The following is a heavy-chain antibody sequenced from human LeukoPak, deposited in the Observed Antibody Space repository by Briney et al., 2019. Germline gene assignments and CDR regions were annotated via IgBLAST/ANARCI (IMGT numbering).Heavy chain of an antibody. CDR1: GFTFSSYW. CDR3: ARVCPTWIHPDYYYYYYMDV. J-gene: IGHJ6*03. V-gene: IGHV3-7*01. CDR2: IKQDGSEK. Sequence: GGSLRLSCAASGFTFSSYWMSWVRQAPGKGLEWVANIKQDGSEKYYVDSVKGRFTISRDNAKNSLYLQMNSLRAEDTAVYYCARVCPTWIHPDYYYYYYMDVWGKGTTVTVSS. D-gene: IGHD5-18*01.